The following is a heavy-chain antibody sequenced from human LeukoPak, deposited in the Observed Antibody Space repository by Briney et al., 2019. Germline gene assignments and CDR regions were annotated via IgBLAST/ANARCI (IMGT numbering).Heavy chain of an antibody. D-gene: IGHD5-18*01. CDR2: IKSKTDGGTT. CDR1: GFPFSNAW. CDR3: TTVGIWKVVTGEDH. V-gene: IGHV3-15*01. Sequence: PGGSLRLSCVVFGSGFPFSNAWMSWVRQAPGTGLEWVGRIKSKTDGGTTDYAAPVKGRFTILRDDSKNTLYLQMNSLKTEDTAVYYCTTVGIWKVVTGEDHWGQGTLVAVSS. J-gene: IGHJ4*02.